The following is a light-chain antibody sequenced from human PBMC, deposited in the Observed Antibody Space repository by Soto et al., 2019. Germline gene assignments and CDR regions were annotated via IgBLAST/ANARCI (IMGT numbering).Light chain of an antibody. CDR3: CSFARSRIL. V-gene: IGLV2-23*02. CDR2: EVS. Sequence: QSVLTQPASVSGSPGQSITISCTGTSSDVGSYNLVSWYQQHPGKAPKFMIYEVSERPAGVSNRFSGSKSGNTASLTISGLQAEDEADYYCCSFARSRILFGTGTKVTGL. J-gene: IGLJ1*01. CDR1: SSDVGSYNL.